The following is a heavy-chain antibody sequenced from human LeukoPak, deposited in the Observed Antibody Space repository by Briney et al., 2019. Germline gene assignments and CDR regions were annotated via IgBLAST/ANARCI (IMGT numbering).Heavy chain of an antibody. CDR2: INPNSGGT. D-gene: IGHD6-19*01. J-gene: IGHJ4*02. CDR1: GYTFTCYC. V-gene: IGHV1-2*06. CDR3: ARLKRYSSGWYGSVFPPVSPGYLDY. Sequence: ASVTVSCKASGYTFTCYCMHWVRQAPGQGLEWMGRINPNSGGTNYTQKFRGRVTKTRHTSISTAYMVLSRLRSDDTAVYYCARLKRYSSGWYGSVFPPVSPGYLDYWGQGTLVTVSS.